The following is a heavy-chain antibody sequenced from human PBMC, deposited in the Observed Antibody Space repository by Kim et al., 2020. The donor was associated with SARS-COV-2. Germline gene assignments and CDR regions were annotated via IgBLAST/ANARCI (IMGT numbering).Heavy chain of an antibody. D-gene: IGHD6-13*01. CDR3: AGGLGSWYQYIYD. V-gene: IGHV1-3*01. CDR1: GNAFTRDP. J-gene: IGHJ1*01. CDR2: ISAGNGDT. Sequence: ASVKVSCKASGNAFTRDPIHWVRQAPGQGLEWMGWISAGNGDTRYSQNFQGRATITRDTSASTAYMELSSLRSEDTAIYYCAGGLGSWYQYIYDWGQGTLVTVSS.